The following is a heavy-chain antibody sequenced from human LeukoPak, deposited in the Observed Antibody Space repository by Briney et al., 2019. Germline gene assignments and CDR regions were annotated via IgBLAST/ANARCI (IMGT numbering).Heavy chain of an antibody. Sequence: GGSLRLSCAASGFTFSSYSMNWVRQAPGKGLEWVSSISSSSSYIYYADSVKGRFTISRDNAKNSLYLQMNSLKAEDTAVYYCARGEIAVAGINQGPWGQGTLVTVSP. CDR1: GFTFSSYS. CDR2: ISSSSSYI. V-gene: IGHV3-21*01. J-gene: IGHJ5*02. D-gene: IGHD6-19*01. CDR3: ARGEIAVAGINQGP.